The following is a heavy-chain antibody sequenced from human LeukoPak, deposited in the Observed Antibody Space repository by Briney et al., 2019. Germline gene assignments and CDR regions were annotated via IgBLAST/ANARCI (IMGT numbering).Heavy chain of an antibody. D-gene: IGHD3-10*01. CDR2: FDPEDGET. CDR1: GYTLTELS. Sequence: GASVKVSCKVSGYTLTELSMHWVRQAPGKGLEWRGGFDPEDGETIYAQKFQGRVTMTEDTSTDTAYMELSSLRSEDTAVYYCATGYGSGSYYDAFDIWGQGTMVTVSS. CDR3: ATGYGSGSYYDAFDI. J-gene: IGHJ3*02. V-gene: IGHV1-24*01.